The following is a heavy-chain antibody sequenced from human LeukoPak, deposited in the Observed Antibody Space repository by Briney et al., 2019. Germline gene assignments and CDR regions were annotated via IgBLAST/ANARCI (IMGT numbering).Heavy chain of an antibody. CDR1: GFTFSSYA. D-gene: IGHD2-15*01. CDR2: ISGSGGST. CDR3: AKGGSCRGGSCYGFVDY. V-gene: IGHV3-23*01. Sequence: PGGSLRLSCAASGFTFSSYAMSWVRQAPGKGLEWVSAISGSGGSTYYADSVKGRFTISRDNSKNTLYLQMNSLRAEDTAVYYCAKGGSCRGGSCYGFVDYWGQGTLVTVSS. J-gene: IGHJ4*02.